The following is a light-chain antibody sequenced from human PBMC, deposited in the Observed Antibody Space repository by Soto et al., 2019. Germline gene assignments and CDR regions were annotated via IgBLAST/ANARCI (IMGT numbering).Light chain of an antibody. CDR3: QRYDNVPLT. CDR1: QDISNY. J-gene: IGKJ4*01. Sequence: DIQMTQSPSSLSASVGDRVTITCQASQDISNYLNWYQQKPGKAPKLLIYDAINLETGVPSRFSGSGSGTDFTVTISSLQPEYIATYYCQRYDNVPLTFGGGTRVEIK. CDR2: DAI. V-gene: IGKV1-33*01.